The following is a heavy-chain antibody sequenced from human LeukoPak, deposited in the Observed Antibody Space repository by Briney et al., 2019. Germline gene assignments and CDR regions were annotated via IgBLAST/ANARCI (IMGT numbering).Heavy chain of an antibody. Sequence: PGGSLRLSCAASGFTVSSNYMSWVRQAPGEGLEWVAVIYSGGSTYYADSVKGRFTTSRDNSKNTLYLQMNSLRAEDTAVYYCAKHGRDRGFDPWGQGTLVTVSS. J-gene: IGHJ5*02. CDR2: IYSGGST. CDR3: AKHGRDRGFDP. CDR1: GFTVSSNY. V-gene: IGHV3-53*01.